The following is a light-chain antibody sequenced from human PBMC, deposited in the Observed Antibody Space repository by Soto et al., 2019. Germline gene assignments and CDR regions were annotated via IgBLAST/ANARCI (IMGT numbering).Light chain of an antibody. J-gene: IGKJ1*01. Sequence: EIVLTQSPGTLSLSPGERATLSCRASQSVSSSYLAGYQQKPGQAPRLLIYGASSRATGIPDRFSGSGSGTDFTLTISRLEPEDFAVYYCQQYGSSPWTFGQETKVEIK. CDR3: QQYGSSPWT. V-gene: IGKV3-20*01. CDR1: QSVSSSY. CDR2: GAS.